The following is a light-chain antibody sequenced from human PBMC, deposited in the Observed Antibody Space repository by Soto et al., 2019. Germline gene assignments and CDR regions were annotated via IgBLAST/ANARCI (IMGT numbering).Light chain of an antibody. CDR2: DAS. V-gene: IGKV1-13*02. CDR3: QQFSTYPIT. CDR1: QGISNA. Sequence: IQLTQSPSSLSAFVGDRVTITCRASQGISNALAWYQQKPGKPPKLLIYDASNLEGGVPSRFSGSGSGTDFTLTITSLQPEDFATYYCQQFSTYPITFGQGTRLEIK. J-gene: IGKJ5*01.